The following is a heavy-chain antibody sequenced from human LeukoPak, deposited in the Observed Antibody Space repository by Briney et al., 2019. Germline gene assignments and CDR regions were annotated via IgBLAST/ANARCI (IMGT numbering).Heavy chain of an antibody. CDR3: ASRIQLWFFDY. CDR1: GGSISSSSYY. CDR2: IYYSGST. V-gene: IGHV4-39*01. Sequence: SETLSLTCTVSGGSISSSSYYWGWIRQPPGKGLEWIGSIYYSGSTYYNPSLKSRVTISVDTSKNQFSLKLSSVIAVDTAVYYCASRIQLWFFDYWGQGTLVTVSS. J-gene: IGHJ4*02. D-gene: IGHD5-18*01.